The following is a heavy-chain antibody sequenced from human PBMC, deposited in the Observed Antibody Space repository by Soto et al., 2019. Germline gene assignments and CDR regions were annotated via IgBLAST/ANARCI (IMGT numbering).Heavy chain of an antibody. Sequence: GGSLRLSCAASGFTFSSYSMNWVRQAPGKGLEWVSYISSSSSTIYYADSVKGRFTISRDNAKNSLYLQMNSLGAEDTAVYYCAREMHDYIWGSYRIYFDYWGQGTLVTVSS. J-gene: IGHJ4*02. CDR3: AREMHDYIWGSYRIYFDY. V-gene: IGHV3-48*01. D-gene: IGHD3-16*02. CDR2: ISSSSSTI. CDR1: GFTFSSYS.